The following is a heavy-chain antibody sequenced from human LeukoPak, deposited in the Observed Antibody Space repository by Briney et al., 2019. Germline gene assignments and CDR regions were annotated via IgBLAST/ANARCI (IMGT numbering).Heavy chain of an antibody. CDR1: GYSMSGGYY. J-gene: IGHJ4*02. V-gene: IGHV4-38-2*02. CDR2: IFHSGNS. CDR3: ARAVGWFRYYFDY. Sequence: SETLSLTCTVSGYSMSGGYYWGWIRQPPGKGLQWIGSIFHSGNSYYNPSLKSRVTISVDTSKNQFSLKLSSVTAADTAVYYCARAVGWFRYYFDYWGQGTLVTVSS. D-gene: IGHD3-3*01.